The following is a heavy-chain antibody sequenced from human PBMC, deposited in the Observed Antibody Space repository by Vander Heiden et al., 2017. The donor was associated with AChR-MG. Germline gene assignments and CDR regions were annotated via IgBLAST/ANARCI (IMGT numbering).Heavy chain of an antibody. V-gene: IGHV1-3*01. CDR2: INAGNDDK. CDR3: ARGYSSGRVDFDY. D-gene: IGHD6-19*01. Sequence: QVQLVQSGAEAKKPGASVKVSCKASGYTFTSYTMHWVRQVPGQRLEWMGWINAGNDDKKYLQKFQGRVTITRDTSASIAYMELSRLRSDDTAVYFCARGYSSGRVDFDYWGQGTLVTVSS. CDR1: GYTFTSYT. J-gene: IGHJ4*02.